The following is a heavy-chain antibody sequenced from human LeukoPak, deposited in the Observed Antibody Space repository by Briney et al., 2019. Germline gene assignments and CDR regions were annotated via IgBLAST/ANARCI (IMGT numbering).Heavy chain of an antibody. CDR2: IRFDGSTK. Sequence: GGSLRLSCAASGFTFSSYGMHWVRQAPGKGLEWVAFIRFDGSTKYYADSVKGRHTISRDNSENTLYLQMNSLRTEDTAIYYCAKSSYCSSTSCYLPLDYWGQGTLVSVSS. CDR3: AKSSYCSSTSCYLPLDY. J-gene: IGHJ4*02. CDR1: GFTFSSYG. D-gene: IGHD2-2*01. V-gene: IGHV3-30*02.